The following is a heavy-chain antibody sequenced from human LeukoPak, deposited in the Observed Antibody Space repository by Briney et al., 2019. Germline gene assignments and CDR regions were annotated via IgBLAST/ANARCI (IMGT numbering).Heavy chain of an antibody. CDR3: ARGARYCDY. J-gene: IGHJ4*02. V-gene: IGHV4-4*07. D-gene: IGHD3-9*01. CDR2: IYTSGST. Sequence: PSETLSLTCTVSGGSLRSSYWSWIRLPAGKGLEWIGRIYTSGSTNYNPSLKSRVTMSVDTSKNQFSLKLSSVTDADTAVYYCARGARYCDYWGQGTLVTVSS. CDR1: GGSLRSSY.